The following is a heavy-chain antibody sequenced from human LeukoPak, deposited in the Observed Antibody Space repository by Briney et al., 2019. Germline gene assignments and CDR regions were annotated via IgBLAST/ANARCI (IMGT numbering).Heavy chain of an antibody. CDR3: ARVYSGSYWHYFDY. D-gene: IGHD1-26*01. J-gene: IGHJ4*02. Sequence: PGGSLRLSCAASGFTFSSYSMNWVRQAPGKGLEWVSSISSSSSYIYYADSVKGRFTISRDNAKNSLYLQMNSLRAEDTAVYYCARVYSGSYWHYFDYWGQGTLVTVSS. CDR2: ISSSSSYI. V-gene: IGHV3-21*01. CDR1: GFTFSSYS.